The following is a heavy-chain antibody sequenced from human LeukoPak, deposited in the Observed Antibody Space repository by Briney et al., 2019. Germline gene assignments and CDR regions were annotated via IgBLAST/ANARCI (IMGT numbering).Heavy chain of an antibody. D-gene: IGHD1-26*01. CDR1: EYTFSRYY. J-gene: IGHJ4*02. CDR3: ARDEEWELGDY. Sequence: GASVKVSCKASEYTFSRYYMHWVRQAPGQGLEWMGIINPSGGSTTYAQKFQGRATMTRDTSTTTVHMELSSLRSDDTAVYYCARDEEWELGDYWGQGTLVTVSS. V-gene: IGHV1-46*01. CDR2: INPSGGST.